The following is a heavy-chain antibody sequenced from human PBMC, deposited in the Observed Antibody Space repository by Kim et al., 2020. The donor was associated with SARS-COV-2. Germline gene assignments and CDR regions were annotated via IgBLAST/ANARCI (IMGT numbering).Heavy chain of an antibody. CDR1: GGTFSSYA. D-gene: IGHD3-10*01. V-gene: IGHV1-69*13. CDR2: IIPIFGTA. J-gene: IGHJ6*02. Sequence: SVKVSCKASGGTFSSYAISWVRQAPGQGLEWMGGIIPIFGTANYAQKFQGRVTITADDSTSTAYMELSSLRSEDTAVYYCAREGYYGSGKVYYYGMDVWGQGTTVTVSS. CDR3: AREGYYGSGKVYYYGMDV.